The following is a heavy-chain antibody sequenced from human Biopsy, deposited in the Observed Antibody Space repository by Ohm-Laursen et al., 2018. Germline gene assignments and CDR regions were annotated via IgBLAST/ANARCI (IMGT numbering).Heavy chain of an antibody. CDR1: GFTFRDYY. D-gene: IGHD4-17*01. V-gene: IGHV3-11*01. CDR3: ARKIYGDYEVPYSYGMDV. J-gene: IGHJ6*02. Sequence: GSLRLSCAASGFTFRDYYMIWIRQPPGKGLEWVSYITNSGGTVYYEDSVKGRFTISRDSAKNSLYLQMDSLRAEDTAVYYCARKIYGDYEVPYSYGMDVWGLGTTVTVSS. CDR2: ITNSGGTV.